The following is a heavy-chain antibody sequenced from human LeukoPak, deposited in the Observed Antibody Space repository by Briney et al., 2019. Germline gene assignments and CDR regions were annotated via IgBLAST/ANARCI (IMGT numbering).Heavy chain of an antibody. CDR1: GGSISSYY. CDR2: IYYSGST. CDR3: ARLYGDYLFDY. Sequence: SETLSLTCTVSGGSISSYYWSWIRQPPGKGLEWIGYIYYSGSTNYNPSLKSRVTISVDTSRNQFPLKLSSVTAADTAVYYCARLYGDYLFDYWGQGTLVTVSS. D-gene: IGHD4-17*01. J-gene: IGHJ4*02. V-gene: IGHV4-59*08.